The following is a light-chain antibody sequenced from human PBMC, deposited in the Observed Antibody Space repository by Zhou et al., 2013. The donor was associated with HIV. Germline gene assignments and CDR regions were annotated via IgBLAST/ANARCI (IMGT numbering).Light chain of an antibody. CDR1: QNINNW. CDR2: KAS. V-gene: IGKV1-5*03. Sequence: DIQMTQSPSTLSASVGDRVTITCRASQNINNWLAWYQQKPGKAPKLLIYKASSLESGVPSRFSGSGSGTEFTLTISSLQPDDFATYYCQQCNSFWTFGQGTQVEIK. J-gene: IGKJ1*01. CDR3: QQCNSFWT.